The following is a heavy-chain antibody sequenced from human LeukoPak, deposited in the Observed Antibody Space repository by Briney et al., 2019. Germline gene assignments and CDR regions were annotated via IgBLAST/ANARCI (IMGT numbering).Heavy chain of an antibody. D-gene: IGHD3-10*01. J-gene: IGHJ1*01. V-gene: IGHV1-18*01. CDR3: ARGPLYYGSGCPPGYFQH. CDR1: GGTFSSYA. CDR2: ISAYNGNT. Sequence: ASVKVSCKASGGTFSSYAISWVRQAPGQGLEWMGWISAYNGNTNYAQKLQGRVTMTTDTSTSTAYMELRSLRSDDTAVYYCARGPLYYGSGCPPGYFQHWGQGTLVTVSS.